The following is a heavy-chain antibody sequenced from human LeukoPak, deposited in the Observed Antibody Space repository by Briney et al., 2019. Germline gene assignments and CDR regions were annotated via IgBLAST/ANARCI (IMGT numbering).Heavy chain of an antibody. D-gene: IGHD1-26*01. Sequence: PGGSLRLSCAASGFTISSYGMHWVRQAPGKGLEWVAVIWYDGSNKYYADSVKGRFTISRDNSKNTLYLQMNSLRAEDTAVYYCARDWELAPYFDYTGQGTLVTVSS. CDR2: IWYDGSNK. CDR3: ARDWELAPYFDY. V-gene: IGHV3-33*01. J-gene: IGHJ4*02. CDR1: GFTISSYG.